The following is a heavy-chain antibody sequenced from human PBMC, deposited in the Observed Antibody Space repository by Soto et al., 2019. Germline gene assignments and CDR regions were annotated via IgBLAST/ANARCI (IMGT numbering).Heavy chain of an antibody. D-gene: IGHD3-10*01. Sequence: AGGALRHPCGASGFTFSNAWMNLGRQAPGKGVGGVGRIKNKTDGGTTDYAAPVKGRFTISRDESKKTLYLQMNSLKTQDTAVYYCTTTRRLLWFGELSCGMDVWGQGTTVTVSS. CDR1: GFTFSNAW. V-gene: IGHV3-15*07. J-gene: IGHJ6*02. CDR3: TTTRRLLWFGELSCGMDV. CDR2: IKNKTDGGTT.